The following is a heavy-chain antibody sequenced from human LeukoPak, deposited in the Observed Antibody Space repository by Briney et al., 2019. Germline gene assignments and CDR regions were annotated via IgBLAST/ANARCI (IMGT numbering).Heavy chain of an antibody. V-gene: IGHV1-46*01. J-gene: IGHJ5*02. CDR1: GYTFTSYY. Sequence: ASVKVSCKASGYTFTSYYMHWVRQAPGQGLEWMGIINPSGGSTSYAQKFQGRVTITADESTSTAYMELSSLRSEDTAVYYCARDPSPGQWPPTGGHWFDPWGQGTLVTVSS. CDR3: ARDPSPGQWPPTGGHWFDP. CDR2: INPSGGST. D-gene: IGHD6-19*01.